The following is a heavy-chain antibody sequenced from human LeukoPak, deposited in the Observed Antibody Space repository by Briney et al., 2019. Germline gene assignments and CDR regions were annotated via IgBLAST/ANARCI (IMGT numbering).Heavy chain of an antibody. J-gene: IGHJ4*02. CDR2: IYCTGYT. V-gene: IGHV4-59*01. CDR3: ARAPIGSVDC. D-gene: IGHD1-1*01. CDR1: GDSITNSY. Sequence: PSETLSLTCTVFGDSITNSYWTWIRLPPGKGLEWIAYIYCTGYTNYNPSLKSRVSISVDTSKNQLSLKLISVTAADTAVYYCARAPIGSVDCWGPGAQVTVSS.